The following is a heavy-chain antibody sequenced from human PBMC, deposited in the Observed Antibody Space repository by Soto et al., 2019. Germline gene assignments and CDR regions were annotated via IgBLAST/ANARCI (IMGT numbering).Heavy chain of an antibody. Sequence: QVRLVQSGAEVKNPGASVKVSCKASGYTFTRYGIGWARQAPGQGLEWMGWINTYNGNTNYAQNVQGRVTLTTDTSTSTAYMELRSLRSNDTGIYYCAMVDVYVTTSPQDVWGQGTTVIVSS. J-gene: IGHJ6*02. CDR3: AMVDVYVTTSPQDV. CDR1: GYTFTRYG. V-gene: IGHV1-18*01. D-gene: IGHD3-16*01. CDR2: INTYNGNT.